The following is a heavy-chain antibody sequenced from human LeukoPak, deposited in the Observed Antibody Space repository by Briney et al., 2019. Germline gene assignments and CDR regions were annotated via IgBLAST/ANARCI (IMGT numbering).Heavy chain of an antibody. CDR2: ISYDGSNK. CDR3: ARDSGSSGWHFYYFDY. V-gene: IGHV3-30-3*01. D-gene: IGHD6-19*01. Sequence: PGRSLRLSCAASGFTFSSYAMHWVRQAPGKGLEWVAVISYDGSNKYYADSVKGRFTISRDNSKNTLYLQMNSLRAEDTAVYYCARDSGSSGWHFYYFDYWGQGTLVTVSS. J-gene: IGHJ4*02. CDR1: GFTFSSYA.